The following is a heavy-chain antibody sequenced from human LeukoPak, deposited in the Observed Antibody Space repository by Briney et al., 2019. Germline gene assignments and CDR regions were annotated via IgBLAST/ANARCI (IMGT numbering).Heavy chain of an antibody. Sequence: GGSLRLSCIVSGFTFSTYSMNWIRQAPGKGLEWVSYISSSSTTIYYADSVKGRLTISRDNAKNSLYLQMNSLRAADTAVYCCARELRETGTYAFGYWGQGTLVTVSS. CDR2: ISSSSTTI. J-gene: IGHJ4*02. D-gene: IGHD1-7*01. CDR3: ARELRETGTYAFGY. V-gene: IGHV3-48*01. CDR1: GFTFSTYS.